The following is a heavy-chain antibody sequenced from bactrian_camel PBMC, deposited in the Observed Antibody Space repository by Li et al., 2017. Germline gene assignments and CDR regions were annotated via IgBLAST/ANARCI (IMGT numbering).Heavy chain of an antibody. Sequence: VQLVESGGTLVQPGGSLRLSCAASGVTFSYYFMAWVRQAPGKGLEWVSAISWSGDSTNYADSVKGQFTISRDNAKNTLYLQLDSLNTEDTAMYYCTREDPGAGRADWGQGTQVT. D-gene: IGHD6*01. J-gene: IGHJ4*01. V-gene: IGHV3-1*01. CDR3: TREDPGAGRAD. CDR2: ISWSGDST. CDR1: GVTFSYYF.